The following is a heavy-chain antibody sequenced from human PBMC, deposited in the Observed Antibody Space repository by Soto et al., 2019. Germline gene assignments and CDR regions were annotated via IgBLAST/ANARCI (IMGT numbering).Heavy chain of an antibody. CDR3: ARDFYGEGNYYDSSGDVGY. V-gene: IGHV3-30-3*01. CDR2: ISYDGSNK. D-gene: IGHD3-22*01. J-gene: IGHJ4*02. Sequence: GGSLRLSCAASGFTFSSYAMHWVRQAPGKGLEWVAVISYDGSNKYYADSVKGRFTISRDNSKNTLYLQMNSLRAEDTAVYYCARDFYGEGNYYDSSGDVGYWGQGTLVTVSS. CDR1: GFTFSSYA.